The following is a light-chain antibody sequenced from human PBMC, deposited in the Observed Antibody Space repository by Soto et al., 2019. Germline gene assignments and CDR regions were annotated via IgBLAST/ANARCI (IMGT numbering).Light chain of an antibody. CDR1: QAISSS. V-gene: IGKV1-9*01. J-gene: IGKJ2*01. CDR2: AAS. Sequence: DIQLTQSPSFLSASVGVRVTITCRASQAISSSLAWYQHNPGKAPKLLIYAASTLQNGVPSSFSGSGSGTEFTLTISSLQPEDFATYYCQHLNDYRYTFGQGTKVEIK. CDR3: QHLNDYRYT.